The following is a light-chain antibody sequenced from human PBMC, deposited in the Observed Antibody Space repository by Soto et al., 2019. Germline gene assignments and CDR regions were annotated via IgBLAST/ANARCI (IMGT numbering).Light chain of an antibody. CDR1: SSNIGAGYD. CDR3: LSYVSSLSGAV. V-gene: IGLV1-40*01. Sequence: QSVLTQPPSVSGAPGQRVTISCTGSSSNIGAGYDVHWYRQLPGTAPKLLIYHNSNRPSGVPDRFSCSKSGTSASLAITGLQAEDEADYYCLSYVSSLSGAVFCGGTKLTVL. CDR2: HNS. J-gene: IGLJ2*01.